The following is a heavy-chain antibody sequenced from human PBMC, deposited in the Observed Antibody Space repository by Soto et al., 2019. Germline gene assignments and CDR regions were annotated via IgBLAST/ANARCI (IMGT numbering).Heavy chain of an antibody. CDR2: ISGSGCSP. V-gene: IGHV3-23*01. D-gene: IGHD4-17*01. CDR3: AKDLSKTVTTGADY. J-gene: IGHJ4*02. Sequence: EVQLLESGGGLVQHGGSLRLSCAASGFTFSSSAMSWVRQAPGKGLEWGSAISGSGCSPYYADSVKGRLTISRNNSKNMLYMQMNSPRAADTAVYYCAKDLSKTVTTGADYWGQGTLVTVSS. CDR1: GFTFSSSA.